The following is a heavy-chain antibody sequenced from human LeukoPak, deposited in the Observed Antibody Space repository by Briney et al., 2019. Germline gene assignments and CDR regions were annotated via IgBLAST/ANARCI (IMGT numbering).Heavy chain of an antibody. V-gene: IGHV1-69*13. D-gene: IGHD6-13*01. CDR1: GGTFSSYA. CDR3: ARGNGYSSSWYYY. CDR2: IIPILGTA. Sequence: SVKVSCKASGGTFSSYAISWVRQAPGQGLEWMGGIIPILGTANYAQKFQGRVTITADESTSTAYMELSSLGSEDTAVYYCARGNGYSSSWYYYWGQGTLVTVSS. J-gene: IGHJ4*02.